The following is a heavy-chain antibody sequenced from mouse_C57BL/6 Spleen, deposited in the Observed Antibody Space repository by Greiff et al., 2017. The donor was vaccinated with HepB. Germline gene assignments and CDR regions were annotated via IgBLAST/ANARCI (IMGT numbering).Heavy chain of an antibody. CDR3: ARGDYDGAWFAY. J-gene: IGHJ3*01. D-gene: IGHD2-4*01. CDR2: ISSGSSTI. V-gene: IGHV5-17*01. CDR1: GFTFSDYG. Sequence: EVQLVESGGGLVKPGGSLKLSCAASGFTFSDYGMHWVRQAPEKGLEWVAYISSGSSTIYYADTVKGRFTISRDNAKNTLFLQMTSLRSEDTAMYDSARGDYDGAWFAYWGQGTLVTVSA.